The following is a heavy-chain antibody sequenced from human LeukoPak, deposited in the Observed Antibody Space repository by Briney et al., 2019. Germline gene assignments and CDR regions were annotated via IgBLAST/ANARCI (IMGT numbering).Heavy chain of an antibody. J-gene: IGHJ4*02. D-gene: IGHD3-16*01. Sequence: TGGSLRLSCAASGFTFSRYWMSWVRQAPGKGLEWVANIKQDGSAKYYGDSVEGRFTISRDNAKNSLYLQMNSLRAEDTAVYYCGRWGGGFDYWGQGTLVTVSS. CDR1: GFTFSRYW. V-gene: IGHV3-7*04. CDR3: GRWGGGFDY. CDR2: IKQDGSAK.